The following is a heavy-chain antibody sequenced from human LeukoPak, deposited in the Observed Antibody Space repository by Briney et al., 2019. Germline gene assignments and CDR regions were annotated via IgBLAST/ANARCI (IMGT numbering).Heavy chain of an antibody. Sequence: PGGSLRLSCAASGLTFSNYGMHWVRQTPGKGLEWVAVISYDGRNRYYADSVKGRFTISRDNSKNTLYLQMNGLRTDDTALFYCASGSGGYWGQGTLVTVSS. V-gene: IGHV3-30*03. J-gene: IGHJ4*02. CDR1: GLTFSNYG. CDR2: ISYDGRNR. D-gene: IGHD6-19*01. CDR3: ASGSGGY.